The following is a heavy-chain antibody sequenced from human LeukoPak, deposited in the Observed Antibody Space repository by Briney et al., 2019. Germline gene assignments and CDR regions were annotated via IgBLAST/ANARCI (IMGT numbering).Heavy chain of an antibody. CDR3: ARERRWLQNYYFDY. Sequence: GGTLRLSCAASGFTFSSYGMSWVRQAPGKGLEWVSAISGSGGSTYYADSVKGRFTISRDNSKNTLYLQMNSLRAEDTAVYYCARERRWLQNYYFDYWGQGTLVTVSS. V-gene: IGHV3-23*01. CDR1: GFTFSSYG. J-gene: IGHJ4*02. D-gene: IGHD5-24*01. CDR2: ISGSGGST.